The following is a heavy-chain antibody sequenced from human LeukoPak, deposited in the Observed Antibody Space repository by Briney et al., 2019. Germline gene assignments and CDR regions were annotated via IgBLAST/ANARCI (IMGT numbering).Heavy chain of an antibody. CDR3: ARRATTVRENEVDY. D-gene: IGHD4-17*01. CDR2: IYPADSDT. V-gene: IGHV5-51*01. CDR1: GCKFSGSY. Sequence: GESLKISCQAFGCKFSGSYIGWVRQVPGKGLEWMGIIYPADSDTYYRPSFQGQVTISVDKSINTAYLQWTSLKASDTAMYYCARRATTVRENEVDYRGQGTLVTVSS. J-gene: IGHJ4*02.